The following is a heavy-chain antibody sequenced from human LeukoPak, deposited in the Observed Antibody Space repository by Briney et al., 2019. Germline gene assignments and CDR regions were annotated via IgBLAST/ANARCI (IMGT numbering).Heavy chain of an antibody. Sequence: MTSETLSLTCAVYGGSFSGYYWSWIRQPPGKGLEWIGEINHSGSTNYNPSLKSRVTISVDTSKSQFSLKLSSVTAADTAVYYCARGPRGRYDSSGYYPGLGSRYYYYYMDVWGKGTTVTVSS. V-gene: IGHV4-34*01. CDR3: ARGPRGRYDSSGYYPGLGSRYYYYYMDV. D-gene: IGHD3-22*01. CDR1: GGSFSGYY. J-gene: IGHJ6*03. CDR2: INHSGST.